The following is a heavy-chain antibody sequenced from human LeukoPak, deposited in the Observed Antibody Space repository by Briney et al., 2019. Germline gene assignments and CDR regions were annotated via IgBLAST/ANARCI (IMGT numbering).Heavy chain of an antibody. CDR2: ISGSGGST. CDR3: AKERAGDWGFDY. V-gene: IGHV3-23*01. Sequence: GGSLRLSCAASGFTFSSYGMSWVRQAPGKGLEWVSAISGSGGSTYYADSVKGRFTISRDNSKNTLYLRMNSLRAEDTAVYYCAKERAGDWGFDYWGQGTLVTVSS. J-gene: IGHJ4*02. CDR1: GFTFSSYG. D-gene: IGHD2-21*02.